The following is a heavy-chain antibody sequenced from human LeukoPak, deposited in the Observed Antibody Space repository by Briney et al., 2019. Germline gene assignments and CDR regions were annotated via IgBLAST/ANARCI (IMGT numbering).Heavy chain of an antibody. J-gene: IGHJ6*03. CDR1: GFTFSTYS. V-gene: IGHV3-48*04. D-gene: IGHD6-19*01. Sequence: GGSLRLSCAASGFTFSTYSMNWVRQAPGKGLEWVSYINSGSTTIYYADSVKGRFTISRDNAKNSLFLQMNSLRAEDTAVYYCAREGGGWYGGDYYYMDVWGKGTTVTVSS. CDR2: INSGSTTI. CDR3: AREGGGWYGGDYYYMDV.